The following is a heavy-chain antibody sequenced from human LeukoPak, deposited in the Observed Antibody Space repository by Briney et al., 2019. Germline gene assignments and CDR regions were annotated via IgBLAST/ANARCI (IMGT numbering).Heavy chain of an antibody. D-gene: IGHD5-12*01. V-gene: IGHV4-59*01. J-gene: IGHJ6*03. CDR1: GGSISSYY. CDR2: IYYSGST. Sequence: SETLSLTCTVPGGSISSYYWSWIRQPPGKGLEWIGYIYYSGSTNYNPSLKSRVTISVDTSKNQFSLKLSSVTAADTAVYYCATDIVATTRNYYYYYMDVWGKGTTVTVSS. CDR3: ATDIVATTRNYYYYYMDV.